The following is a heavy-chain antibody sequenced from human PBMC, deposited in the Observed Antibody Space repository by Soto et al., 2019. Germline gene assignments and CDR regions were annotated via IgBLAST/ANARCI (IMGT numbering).Heavy chain of an antibody. V-gene: IGHV3-23*01. D-gene: IGHD1-1*01. Sequence: EVQLLESGGGLVQPGGSLRLSCAASGFTFNNYAMTWVRQAPGKGLEWVSAISGYGGTSYYADSVKGRFTISRDNSKKTMNLDMNSLTVDATAVYYCAPQEASTTGTGWPWLFAYWGQGTPVTVSS. J-gene: IGHJ4*02. CDR1: GFTFNNYA. CDR2: ISGYGGTS. CDR3: APQEASTTGTGWPWLFAY.